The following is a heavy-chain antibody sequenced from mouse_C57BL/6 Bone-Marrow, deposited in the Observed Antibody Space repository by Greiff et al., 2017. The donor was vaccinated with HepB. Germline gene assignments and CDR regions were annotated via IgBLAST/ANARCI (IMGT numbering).Heavy chain of an antibody. CDR1: GFSLTSYA. CDR2: IWTGGGT. CDR3: ARNSYYSKGYFDY. D-gene: IGHD2-5*01. Sequence: VQLQESGPGLVAPSQRLSITCTVSGFSLTSYAISWVRQPPGKGLEWLGVIWTGGGTNYNSALKSRLSISKDNSKSQVFLKMNSLQTDDTARYYCARNSYYSKGYFDYWGQGTTLTVSS. J-gene: IGHJ2*01. V-gene: IGHV2-9-1*01.